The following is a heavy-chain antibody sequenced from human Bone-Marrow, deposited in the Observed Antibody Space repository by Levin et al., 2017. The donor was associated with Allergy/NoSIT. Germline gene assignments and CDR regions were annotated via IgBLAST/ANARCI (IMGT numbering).Heavy chain of an antibody. J-gene: IGHJ6*02. CDR1: GFTFSSYG. D-gene: IGHD3-10*01. V-gene: IGHV3-30*18. Sequence: QTGGSLRLSCAASGFTFSSYGMHWVRQAPGKGLEWVAVISYDGSNKYYADSVKGRFTISRDNSKNTLYLQMNSLRAEDTAVYYCAKVRNSPLWFHYYYYYGMDVWGQGTTVTVSS. CDR3: AKVRNSPLWFHYYYYYGMDV. CDR2: ISYDGSNK.